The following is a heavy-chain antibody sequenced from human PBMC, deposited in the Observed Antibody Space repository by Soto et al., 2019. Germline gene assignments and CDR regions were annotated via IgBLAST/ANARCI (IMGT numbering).Heavy chain of an antibody. D-gene: IGHD1-1*01. CDR2: ISAYNDNT. Sequence: QVQLVQSGAEMKKPGASVKVSCKASGYTFTSYGISWVRQAPGQGLEWMGWISAYNDNTNYAQKLQGRVTMTTDTSTTTAYMELRSLKSDDTAVYYCARSGPGASYYYDMDFWGKGTTVTVSS. CDR1: GYTFTSYG. CDR3: ARSGPGASYYYDMDF. V-gene: IGHV1-18*01. J-gene: IGHJ6*03.